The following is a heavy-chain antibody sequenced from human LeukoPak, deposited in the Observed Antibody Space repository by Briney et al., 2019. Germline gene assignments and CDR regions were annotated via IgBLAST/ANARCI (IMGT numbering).Heavy chain of an antibody. J-gene: IGHJ4*02. Sequence: SETLSLTCTVSGDSMSSSSHYWTWIRQPPGKGLEWIGYIYYSGSTNKNPSLNSRVTMSIDTSKKQFSLKLSSVTAADTAVYYCARVNYDSSGYFDYWGQGTLVTVSS. CDR3: ARVNYDSSGYFDY. CDR1: GDSMSSSSHY. D-gene: IGHD3-22*01. CDR2: IYYSGST. V-gene: IGHV4-61*01.